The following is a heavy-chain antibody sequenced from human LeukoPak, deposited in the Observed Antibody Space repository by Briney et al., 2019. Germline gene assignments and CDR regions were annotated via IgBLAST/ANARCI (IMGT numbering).Heavy chain of an antibody. D-gene: IGHD6-13*01. J-gene: IGHJ4*02. CDR3: ARRGVIAAAVFY. V-gene: IGHV4-39*01. CDR2: IYYSGST. CDR1: GGSISSSSYY. Sequence: MASETLSLTCTVSGGSISSSSYYWGWIRQPPGKGLEWIGSIYYSGSTYYNPSLKSRVTISVDTSKNQFSLKLSSVTAADTAVYYCARRGVIAAAVFYWGQGTLVTVSS.